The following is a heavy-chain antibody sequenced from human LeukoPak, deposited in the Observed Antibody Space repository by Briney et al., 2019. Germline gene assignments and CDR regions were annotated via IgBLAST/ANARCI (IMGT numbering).Heavy chain of an antibody. CDR3: AKDRPNYYGSNGHYYRRDGDY. CDR2: ITSSGDGT. J-gene: IGHJ4*02. D-gene: IGHD3-22*01. V-gene: IGHV3-23*01. CDR1: GFTFSIYA. Sequence: GGSLRLSCAASGFTFSIYAMSWVRQAPGKGLQWVSSITSSGDGTYYADSVKGRFTISRDNSENMLYLQMNSLRVEDTAVYFCAKDRPNYYGSNGHYYRRDGDYWGQGTLVTVSS.